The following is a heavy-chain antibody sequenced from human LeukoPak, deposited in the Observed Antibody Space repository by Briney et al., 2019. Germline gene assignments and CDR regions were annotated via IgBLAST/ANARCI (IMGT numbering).Heavy chain of an antibody. CDR2: ISSSSYI. Sequence: GLTLRLSCAASGFTFSSYSMNWVRHAPAKGLEWVSTISSSSYIYYADSVKGRFTISRDNAKNSLYLQMNSLRAEDTAVYYCARMKEVIAATRDGFDIWGQGTMVTVSS. D-gene: IGHD2-15*01. V-gene: IGHV3-21*01. CDR1: GFTFSSYS. J-gene: IGHJ3*02. CDR3: ARMKEVIAATRDGFDI.